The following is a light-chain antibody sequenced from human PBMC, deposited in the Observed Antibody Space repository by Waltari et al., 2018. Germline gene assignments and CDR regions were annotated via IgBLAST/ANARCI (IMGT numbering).Light chain of an antibody. CDR3: MQALLAPLT. CDR2: LGS. CDR1: QSLLHRNGNNY. V-gene: IGKV2-28*01. J-gene: IGKJ1*01. Sequence: DIEKSESTFSLPDTRGAPPYISCRSSQSLLHRNGNNYLDWYLQKPGQSPQLLFYLGSNRASGVPDRFSASGSGTHFTLKISRVEAEDVGVYYCMQALLAPLTFGQGTKVEIK.